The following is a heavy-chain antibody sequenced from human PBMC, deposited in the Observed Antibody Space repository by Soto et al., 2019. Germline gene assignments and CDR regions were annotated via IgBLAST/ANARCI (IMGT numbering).Heavy chain of an antibody. J-gene: IGHJ4*02. D-gene: IGHD2-15*01. CDR2: ISGSGGST. Sequence: GGFLRLSCAASGFTFSSYAMSWVRQAPGKGMEWVAAISGSGGSTYYADSVKGRFTISRDNSKNTLYLQMNSLRAEDAAVYYCAKDLVGSNADYFDYWGQGTLVTVSS. CDR1: GFTFSSYA. V-gene: IGHV3-23*01. CDR3: AKDLVGSNADYFDY.